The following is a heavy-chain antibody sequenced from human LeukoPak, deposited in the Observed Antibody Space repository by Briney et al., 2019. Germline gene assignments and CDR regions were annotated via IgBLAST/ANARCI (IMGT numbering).Heavy chain of an antibody. J-gene: IGHJ6*02. Sequence: ASVKVSCKASGYSFTNYYLHWVRQAPGQGFEWMGIINPGGGSTTYAQKFQGRVTMTRDTSTSTVYMELSRLRSDDTAVYYCARVPLGGYCSSTSCYGGPEANYGMDVWGQGTTVTVSS. D-gene: IGHD2-2*01. CDR2: INPGGGST. CDR1: GYSFTNYY. V-gene: IGHV1-46*01. CDR3: ARVPLGGYCSSTSCYGGPEANYGMDV.